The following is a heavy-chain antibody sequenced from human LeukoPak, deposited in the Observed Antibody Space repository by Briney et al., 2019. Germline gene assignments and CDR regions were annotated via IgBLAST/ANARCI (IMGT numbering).Heavy chain of an antibody. CDR1: GFSFSAYI. D-gene: IGHD6-19*01. V-gene: IGHV3-64*01. J-gene: IGHJ4*02. CDR3: TRRYGGHSGWAGYHDS. Sequence: AGGSLRLSCVASGFSFSAYIMHWVRQAPGKGLEYVSAIRSDGSSTFYPNSVKGRFTISRDNFKSTLYLQMGSLRAEDTAVYYCTRRYGGHSGWAGYHDSWGQGTLVTVSS. CDR2: IRSDGSST.